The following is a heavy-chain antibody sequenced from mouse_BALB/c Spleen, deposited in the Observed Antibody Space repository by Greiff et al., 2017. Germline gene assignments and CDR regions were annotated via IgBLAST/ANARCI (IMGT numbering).Heavy chain of an antibody. CDR1: GYSFTSYY. Sequence: EVQLQQSGPELMKPGASVKISCKASGYSFTSYYMHWVKQSHGKSLEWIGYIDPFNGGTSYNQKFKGKATLTVDKSSSTAYMHLSSLTSEDSAVYYCARSFTTGDWGQGTLVTVSA. D-gene: IGHD1-1*01. V-gene: IGHV1S135*01. CDR2: IDPFNGGT. J-gene: IGHJ3*01. CDR3: ARSFTTGD.